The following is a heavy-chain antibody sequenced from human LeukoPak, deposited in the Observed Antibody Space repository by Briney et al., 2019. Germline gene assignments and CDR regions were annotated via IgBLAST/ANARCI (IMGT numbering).Heavy chain of an antibody. CDR3: ARDPSNTSGWYAWADY. CDR1: GFTFTRYG. D-gene: IGHD6-19*01. V-gene: IGHV1-18*01. Sequence: ASVKVSCKASGFTFTRYGISWVRQAPGQGLEWMAWISAYNGDTKYAQKFQGRLTMTTDTSTSTAYMELRSLRSDDTAVYYCARDPSNTSGWYAWADYWGQGTPVTVSS. CDR2: ISAYNGDT. J-gene: IGHJ4*02.